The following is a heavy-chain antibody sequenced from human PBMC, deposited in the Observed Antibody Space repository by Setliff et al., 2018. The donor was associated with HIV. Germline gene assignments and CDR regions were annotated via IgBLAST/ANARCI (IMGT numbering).Heavy chain of an antibody. CDR3: ARDATSEGYMDV. Sequence: KPSETLSLTCAVYGGSFSGYHWSWIRQPPGKGLEWIGEIDYSGSPNYNPSLKSRVTMSVDTSKNQFSLKLTSVTAADTAMYFCARDATSEGYMDVWGKGTTVTVSS. V-gene: IGHV4-34*01. CDR1: GGSFSGYH. CDR2: IDYSGSP. J-gene: IGHJ6*03.